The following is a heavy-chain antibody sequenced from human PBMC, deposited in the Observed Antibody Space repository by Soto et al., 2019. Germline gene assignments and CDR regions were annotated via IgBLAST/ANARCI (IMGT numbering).Heavy chain of an antibody. CDR2: INPNGGVT. D-gene: IGHD5-12*01. V-gene: IGHV1-2*04. J-gene: IGHJ6*03. CDR3: ARESGGATATLDYYYFYMDV. CDR1: GDSFNDYY. Sequence: QVQLVQSGAEVRKPGASVTVSCRSSGDSFNDYYIHWVRQAPGQGFEWMGWINPNGGVTKYAQKFQGWVSMTRDTSSRTVYMQLSSLRSDATAVYYCARESGGATATLDYYYFYMDVWGTGTTVTVSS.